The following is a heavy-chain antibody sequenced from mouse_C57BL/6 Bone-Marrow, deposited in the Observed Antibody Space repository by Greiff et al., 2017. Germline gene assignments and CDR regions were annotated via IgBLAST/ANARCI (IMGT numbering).Heavy chain of an antibody. CDR1: GYTFTDYY. J-gene: IGHJ3*01. CDR3: AREGSNSWFAY. V-gene: IGHV1-19*01. CDR2: INPYNGGT. Sequence: EVQLQQSGPVLVKPGASVKMSCKASGYTFTDYYMNWVKQSHGKSLEWIGVINPYNGGTSYNQKFKGKATLTVDKSSSTAYMELNSLTSEDSAVXYCAREGSNSWFAYWGQGTLVTVSA. D-gene: IGHD2-5*01.